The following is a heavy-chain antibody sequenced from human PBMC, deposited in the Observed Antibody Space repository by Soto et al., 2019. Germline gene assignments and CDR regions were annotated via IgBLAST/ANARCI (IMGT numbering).Heavy chain of an antibody. CDR2: IWYDGSNK. J-gene: IGHJ4*02. D-gene: IGHD6-19*01. Sequence: GSLRLSCAASGFTFSSYGMHWVRQAPGKGLEWVAVIWYDGSNKYYADSVKGRFTISRDNSKNTLYLQMNSLRAEDTAVYYCAREMHSSPSGFDYWGQGTLVTVSS. CDR3: AREMHSSPSGFDY. V-gene: IGHV3-33*01. CDR1: GFTFSSYG.